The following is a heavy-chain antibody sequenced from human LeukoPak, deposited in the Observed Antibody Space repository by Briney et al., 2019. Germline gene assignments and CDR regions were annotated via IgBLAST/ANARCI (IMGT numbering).Heavy chain of an antibody. V-gene: IGHV1-46*01. J-gene: IGHJ4*02. CDR1: GYTFTVYY. CDR2: INPSGGST. Sequence: ASVKVSCKPSGYTFTVYYMHWGRGAPGQGLEWMGIINPSGGSTSYAQKFQGRVPMTRDTSTSTVYMELSSLRSEDTAVYYCARDPLGGSYANFDYWGQGTLVTVSS. D-gene: IGHD1-26*01. CDR3: ARDPLGGSYANFDY.